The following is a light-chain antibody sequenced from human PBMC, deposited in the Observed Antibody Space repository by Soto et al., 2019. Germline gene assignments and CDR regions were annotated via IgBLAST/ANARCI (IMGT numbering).Light chain of an antibody. Sequence: QSALTQPRSVSGSPGQSVTISCTGTSSDVGGYNSVSWYQQHPGKAPKLIIYDVTKRPSGVPDRFSGSQSGNTASLTISGLQAEDEADYYCCSYVGSYTYVCGTGTKVTVL. J-gene: IGLJ1*01. CDR2: DVT. CDR1: SSDVGGYNS. V-gene: IGLV2-11*01. CDR3: CSYVGSYTYV.